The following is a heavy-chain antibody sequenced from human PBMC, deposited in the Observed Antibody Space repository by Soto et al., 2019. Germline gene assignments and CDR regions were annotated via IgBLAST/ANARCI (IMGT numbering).Heavy chain of an antibody. CDR3: AKVSLVGGSPYYYYGMDV. Sequence: GGSLRLSCAASGFTFSSYGMHWVRQAPGKGLEWVAVISYDGSNKYYADSVKGRFTISRDNSKNTLYLQMNSLRAEDTAVYYCAKVSLVGGSPYYYYGMDVWGQGTTVTVS. J-gene: IGHJ6*02. V-gene: IGHV3-30*18. CDR2: ISYDGSNK. CDR1: GFTFSSYG. D-gene: IGHD5-12*01.